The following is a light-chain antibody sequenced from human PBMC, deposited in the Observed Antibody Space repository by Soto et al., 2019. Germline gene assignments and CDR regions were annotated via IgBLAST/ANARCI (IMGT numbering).Light chain of an antibody. Sequence: EIVMTQSPATLSVSPGERATLSCRASQSVSSNLAWYQQKPGQAPRLLIYGASTSATGIPARFSGSGSGTEFTFTFSSLQSEDFAVYYCQQYNNWPRTFGQGTKVDIK. J-gene: IGKJ1*01. CDR1: QSVSSN. CDR2: GAS. V-gene: IGKV3-15*01. CDR3: QQYNNWPRT.